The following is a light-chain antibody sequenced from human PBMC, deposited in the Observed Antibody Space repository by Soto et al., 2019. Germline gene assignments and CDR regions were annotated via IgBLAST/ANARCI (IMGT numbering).Light chain of an antibody. V-gene: IGKV2-30*01. Sequence: DVVMTQSPLSLPVTLGQPASISCSSSQSLVYSDGNTYLNWFHQRPGQSPRRLIYRVFNRDSGVPDRFICSGSGTDFTLRITRVEAEDVGVYYCMQGTHWPLTFGGGTKVEIK. CDR3: MQGTHWPLT. J-gene: IGKJ4*01. CDR2: RVF. CDR1: QSLVYSDGNTY.